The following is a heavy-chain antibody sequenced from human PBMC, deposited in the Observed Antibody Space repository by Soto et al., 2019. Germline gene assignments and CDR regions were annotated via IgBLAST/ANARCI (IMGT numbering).Heavy chain of an antibody. Sequence: PGGSLRLSCAASGFSFVKNGMNWVRQAPGEGLEWVSGLSGGGTITYYADSVKGRFTISRDNSRATLFLQMTSLTADDTAVYYCAKATTNGGWFNPFDSWGQGALVTVSS. CDR2: LSGGGTIT. D-gene: IGHD6-19*01. J-gene: IGHJ4*02. CDR1: GFSFVKNG. CDR3: AKATTNGGWFNPFDS. V-gene: IGHV3-23*01.